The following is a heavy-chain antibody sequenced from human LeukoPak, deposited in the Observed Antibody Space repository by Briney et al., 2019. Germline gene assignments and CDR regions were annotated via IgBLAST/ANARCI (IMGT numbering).Heavy chain of an antibody. Sequence: SETLSLSFTVSIDSISSSTYSWGCIRQPPGKGLEWIGRSWNSRCTYYKPSLLRQLTISVKPSKNQFYLELISVTGSKSAVDYSSNTNRGWYGVGDYWGQGVLVTVSS. CDR1: IDSISSSTYS. J-gene: IGHJ4*02. CDR3: SNTNRGWYGVGDY. V-gene: IGHV4-39*01. CDR2: SWNSRCT. D-gene: IGHD6-19*01.